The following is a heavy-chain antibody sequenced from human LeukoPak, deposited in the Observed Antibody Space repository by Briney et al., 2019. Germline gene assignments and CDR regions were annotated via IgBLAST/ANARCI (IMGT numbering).Heavy chain of an antibody. Sequence: ASVKVSCKASGYTFTGYYMHWVRQAPGQGLEWMGWINPNSGGTNYAQKFQGRVTMTRDTSISTAYMELSRLRSDDTAVYYCARVGHYYALNWFDPWGQGTLVTVSS. CDR1: GYTFTGYY. V-gene: IGHV1-2*02. CDR2: INPNSGGT. CDR3: ARVGHYYALNWFDP. D-gene: IGHD3-22*01. J-gene: IGHJ5*02.